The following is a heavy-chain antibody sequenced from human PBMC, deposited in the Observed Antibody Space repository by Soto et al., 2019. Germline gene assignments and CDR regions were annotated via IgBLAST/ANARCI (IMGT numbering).Heavy chain of an antibody. CDR3: ARTLYSYGPRFDY. CDR1: GGSISSGDYY. Sequence: SETLSLTCTVSGGSISSGDYYWSWIRQPPGKGLEWIGYMYHSGSTYYNPSLKSRVTISIDRSKNQFSLKLSSVTAADTAVYYCARTLYSYGPRFDYWGQGTLVTVSS. CDR2: MYHSGST. D-gene: IGHD5-18*01. J-gene: IGHJ4*02. V-gene: IGHV4-30-2*01.